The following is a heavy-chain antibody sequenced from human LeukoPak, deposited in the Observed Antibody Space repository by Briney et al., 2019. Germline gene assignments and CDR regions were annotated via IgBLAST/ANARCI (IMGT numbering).Heavy chain of an antibody. Sequence: GGSLRLSCAASGFTFNNAWMSWVRQAPGKGLEWVSSISSSSSYIYYADSVKGRFTISRDNAKNSLYLQMNSLRAEDTAVYYCARDLSGWYGGDYWGQGTLVTVSS. CDR1: GFTFNNAW. D-gene: IGHD6-19*01. CDR3: ARDLSGWYGGDY. CDR2: ISSSSSYI. V-gene: IGHV3-21*01. J-gene: IGHJ4*02.